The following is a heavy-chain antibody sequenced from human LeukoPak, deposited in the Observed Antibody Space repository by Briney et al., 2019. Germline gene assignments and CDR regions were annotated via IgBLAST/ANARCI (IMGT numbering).Heavy chain of an antibody. Sequence: PGGSLRLSCAASGFTFSSYGMHWVRQAPGKGVEWGAVIWYDGSNKYYADSVKGRFTISRDNSKNTLYLQMNSLRAEDTAVYYCAKDLGRSGYSGLVDYWGQGTLVTVSS. D-gene: IGHD3-22*01. CDR3: AKDLGRSGYSGLVDY. J-gene: IGHJ4*02. CDR2: IWYDGSNK. V-gene: IGHV3-33*06. CDR1: GFTFSSYG.